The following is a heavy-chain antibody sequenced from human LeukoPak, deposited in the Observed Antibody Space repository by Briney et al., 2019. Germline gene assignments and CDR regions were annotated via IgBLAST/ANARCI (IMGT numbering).Heavy chain of an antibody. CDR3: AKGSRSSRPYYFDY. CDR1: GFTFSNYA. CDR2: ITDSGGDT. Sequence: PGGSLRLSCAASGFTFSNYAMSWVRQTPEKGLEWVSAITDSGGDTYHADSVEGRFTISRDNSKNVLYMQMNSLRVEDTAMYCCAKGSRSSRPYYFDYWGQGTLVTVSS. V-gene: IGHV3-23*01. J-gene: IGHJ4*02. D-gene: IGHD6-6*01.